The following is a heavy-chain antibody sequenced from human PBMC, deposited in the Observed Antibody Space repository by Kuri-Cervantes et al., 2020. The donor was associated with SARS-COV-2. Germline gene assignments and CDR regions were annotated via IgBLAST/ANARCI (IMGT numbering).Heavy chain of an antibody. CDR2: IYYSGST. D-gene: IGHD6-19*01. CDR1: VGSISSYY. Sequence: SETLSLTCTVPVGSISSYYGSWIRQPPGKGLEWIGYIYYSGSTNYNPSLKSRVNISVDTSRNQFSLKLSSVTAADTAVCYCARKAPYSSGAGWFVPWGQGTLVTVSS. J-gene: IGHJ5*02. V-gene: IGHV4-59*12. CDR3: ARKAPYSSGAGWFVP.